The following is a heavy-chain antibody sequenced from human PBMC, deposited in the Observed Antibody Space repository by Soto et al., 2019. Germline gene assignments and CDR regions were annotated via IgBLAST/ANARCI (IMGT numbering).Heavy chain of an antibody. J-gene: IGHJ4*02. D-gene: IGHD3-10*01. CDR2: IYYSGST. CDR1: GGSISSGGYY. V-gene: IGHV4-31*03. Sequence: QVQLQESGPGLVKPSQTLSLTCTVSGGSISSGGYYWSWIRQHPGKGLEWIGYIYYSGSTYYNPSLQGRVTISVDTSKNQFSLKLSSVTAADTAVYYCAREGYYGSGGTIDYWGQGTLVTVSS. CDR3: AREGYYGSGGTIDY.